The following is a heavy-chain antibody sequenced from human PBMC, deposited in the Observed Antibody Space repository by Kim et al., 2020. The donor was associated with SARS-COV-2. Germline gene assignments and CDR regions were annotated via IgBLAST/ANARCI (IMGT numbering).Heavy chain of an antibody. Sequence: GGSLRLSCTGSGFIFSDYAIHWVRRAPGLGLEYVSATTRSGDGSFYADSVEGRFTISRDNSKSTLYLQMSSLRLEDTSMYYCVRYGRSYGAVLWGQGTLVIVSS. CDR2: TTRSGDGS. J-gene: IGHJ4*02. D-gene: IGHD1-26*01. CDR1: GFIFSDYA. V-gene: IGHV3-64D*08. CDR3: VRYGRSYGAVL.